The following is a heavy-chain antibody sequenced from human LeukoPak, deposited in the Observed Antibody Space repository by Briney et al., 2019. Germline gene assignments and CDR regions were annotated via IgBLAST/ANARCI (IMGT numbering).Heavy chain of an antibody. CDR1: GFTFDDYA. J-gene: IGHJ3*02. V-gene: IGHV3-9*01. Sequence: PGRSLRLSCAASGFTFDDYAMHWVRQAPGKGLEWVSGISWNSGSIGYADSVKGRFAISRDNAKNSLYLQMNSLRAEDTALYFCAKGEDAFDIWGQGTMVTVSS. CDR2: ISWNSGSI. CDR3: AKGEDAFDI.